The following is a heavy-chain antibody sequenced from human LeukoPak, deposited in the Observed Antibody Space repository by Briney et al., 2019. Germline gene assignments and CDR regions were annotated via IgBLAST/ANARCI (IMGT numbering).Heavy chain of an antibody. CDR2: INPSGGST. CDR1: GYTFTSYY. Sequence: ASVKVSRKASGYTFTSYYMHWVRQAPGQGLEWMGIINPSGGSTSYAQKFQGRVTMTRDMSTSTVYMELSSLRSEDTAVYYCARERLGELLDWYYFDYWGQGTLVIVSS. D-gene: IGHD1-26*01. J-gene: IGHJ4*02. V-gene: IGHV1-46*01. CDR3: ARERLGELLDWYYFDY.